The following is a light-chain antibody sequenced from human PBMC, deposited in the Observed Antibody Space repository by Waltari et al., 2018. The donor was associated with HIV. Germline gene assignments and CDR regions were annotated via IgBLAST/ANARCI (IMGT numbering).Light chain of an antibody. V-gene: IGLV1-47*01. CDR2: RNN. CDR3: AAWDDSLSGVI. J-gene: IGLJ2*01. Sequence: QSVLTQPPSASGTPGQRVPIPRSGSGSNIGINSVYWYQQLPGTAPKLLIYRNNQRPSGVPDRFSGSKSGTSASLAISGLRSDDEGDYYCAAWDDSLSGVIFGGGTKLTVL. CDR1: GSNIGINS.